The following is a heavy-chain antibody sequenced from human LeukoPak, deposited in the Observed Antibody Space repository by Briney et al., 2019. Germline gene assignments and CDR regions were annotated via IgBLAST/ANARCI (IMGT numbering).Heavy chain of an antibody. CDR2: IYYSGST. D-gene: IGHD2-15*01. CDR3: ARDMAWGGHYFDY. CDR1: GGSISSYY. J-gene: IGHJ4*02. V-gene: IGHV4-59*01. Sequence: TSETLSLTCTVSGGSISSYYWNWIRQPPGKGLEWIGYIYYSGSTNYNPSLKSRVTISVDTSKNQFSLKLSSVTAADTAVYYCARDMAWGGHYFDYWGQGTLVTVSS.